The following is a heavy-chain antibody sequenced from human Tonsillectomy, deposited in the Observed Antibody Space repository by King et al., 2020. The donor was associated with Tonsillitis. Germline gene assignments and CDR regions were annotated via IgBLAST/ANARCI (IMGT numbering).Heavy chain of an antibody. CDR2: ISSSSSTI. D-gene: IGHD6-6*01. CDR3: ARDLDYRSSHHYYYYGMDV. Sequence: QLVQSGGGLVQPGGSLRLSCAASGFTFSSYSMNWVRQAPGKGLEWVSYISSSSSTIYYADSVMGRFTISRDNAKNSLYLQMKSLRAEDTAVYYCARDLDYRSSHHYYYYGMDVWGQGTTVTVSS. V-gene: IGHV3-48*01. J-gene: IGHJ6*02. CDR1: GFTFSSYS.